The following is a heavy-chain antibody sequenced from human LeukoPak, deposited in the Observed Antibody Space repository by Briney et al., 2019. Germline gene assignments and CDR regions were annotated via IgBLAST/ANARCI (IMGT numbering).Heavy chain of an antibody. J-gene: IGHJ4*02. CDR3: ASSSGYYLTDLDY. D-gene: IGHD3-22*01. Sequence: GGSLRLSCAASGFTFSSYAMHWVRQAPGKGLEWVAVISYDGSNKYYADSVKGRFTISRDNSKNTLYLQMNSLSAEDTAVYYCASSSGYYLTDLDYWGQGTLVTVSS. V-gene: IGHV3-30-3*01. CDR1: GFTFSSYA. CDR2: ISYDGSNK.